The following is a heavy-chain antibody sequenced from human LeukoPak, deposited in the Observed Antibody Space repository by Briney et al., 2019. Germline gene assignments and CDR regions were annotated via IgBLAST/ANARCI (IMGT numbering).Heavy chain of an antibody. Sequence: SVKVSCKASGGTFSTLDISWVRQAPGHGLEWMGGNIPLFGPANYAQKFLDRVTIIADESTTTAYMELSSLRSEDTAVYYCARLGSGYDPGDFWGQGTLVTVST. CDR3: ARLGSGYDPGDF. J-gene: IGHJ4*02. D-gene: IGHD5-12*01. CDR1: GGTFSTLD. V-gene: IGHV1-69*01. CDR2: NIPLFGPA.